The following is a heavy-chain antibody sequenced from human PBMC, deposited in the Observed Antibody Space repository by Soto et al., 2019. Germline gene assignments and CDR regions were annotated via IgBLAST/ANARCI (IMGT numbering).Heavy chain of an antibody. V-gene: IGHV4-30-4*01. D-gene: IGHD5-12*01. CDR1: GGSISSGDYY. J-gene: IGHJ4*02. CDR3: ARRTKGRWLQFGYYFDY. Sequence: SETLSLTCTVSGGSISSGDYYWSWIRQPPGKGLKWIGYIYYSGSTYYNPSLKSRVTISVDTSKNQFSLKLSSVTAADTAVYYCARRTKGRWLQFGYYFDYWGQGTLVTVSS. CDR2: IYYSGST.